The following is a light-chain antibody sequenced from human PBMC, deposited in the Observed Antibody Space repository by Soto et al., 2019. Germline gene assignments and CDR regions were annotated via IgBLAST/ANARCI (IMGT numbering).Light chain of an antibody. CDR3: QSYDRSLSGSV. Sequence: QSVLTQPPSVSGAPGQRVTISCTGSRSNIGARYDVHWYQQLPGTAPKLLIYANTNRPSGVPDRFSGSKSGTSASLAITGLQAEDEADYYCQSYDRSLSGSVFGGGTKVTVL. CDR2: ANT. CDR1: RSNIGARYD. V-gene: IGLV1-40*01. J-gene: IGLJ2*01.